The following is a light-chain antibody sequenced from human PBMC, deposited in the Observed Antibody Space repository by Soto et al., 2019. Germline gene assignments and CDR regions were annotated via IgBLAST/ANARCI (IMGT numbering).Light chain of an antibody. Sequence: DIQMTQSPSTLSASVGDRVTITCRASQTISGWLAWYQQKPGKVPNLLIYDASSLQSGVPSRFSGSGSGTEFTLTISRLQPDDFATYYCQQYHSYAITFGQGTRLKIK. V-gene: IGKV1-5*01. CDR2: DAS. CDR3: QQYHSYAIT. J-gene: IGKJ5*01. CDR1: QTISGW.